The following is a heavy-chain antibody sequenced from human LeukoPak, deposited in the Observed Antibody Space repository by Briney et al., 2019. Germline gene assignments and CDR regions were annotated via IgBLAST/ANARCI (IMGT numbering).Heavy chain of an antibody. CDR2: IYYSGST. CDR1: GGSISSYY. D-gene: IGHD6-13*01. CDR3: ARGYSSSWLGKFDY. V-gene: IGHV4-59*01. Sequence: SETLSLTCTASGGSISSYYWSWIRQTPGKGLEWIGYIYYSGSTNYNPSLNSRVTMSVGTSKNQFSLNLNSVAAADTAVYYCARGYSSSWLGKFDYWGQGTLVTVSS. J-gene: IGHJ4*02.